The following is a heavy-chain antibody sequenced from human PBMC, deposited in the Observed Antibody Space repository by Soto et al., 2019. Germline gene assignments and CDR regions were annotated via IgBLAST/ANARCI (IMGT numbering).Heavy chain of an antibody. Sequence: QITLKESGPTLVKPTQTLTLTCTFSGFSLSTSGVGVGWIRQPPGKALEWLALIYWDDDKRYSPSLKSRLTITKDTSKNQVVLTMTNMDPVDTATYYCALRPSEYCSSTSCFDSDWFDPWGQGTLVTVSS. CDR1: GFSLSTSGVG. CDR3: ALRPSEYCSSTSCFDSDWFDP. D-gene: IGHD2-2*01. V-gene: IGHV2-5*02. CDR2: IYWDDDK. J-gene: IGHJ5*02.